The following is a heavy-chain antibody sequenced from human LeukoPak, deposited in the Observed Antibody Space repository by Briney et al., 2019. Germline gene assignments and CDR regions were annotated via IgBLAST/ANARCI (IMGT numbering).Heavy chain of an antibody. D-gene: IGHD6-25*01. CDR2: IYSGGST. CDR3: ARDRAAGYADAFDI. Sequence: GGSLRLSCAASGFTVSSNYMNWVRQAPGKGLEWVSVIYSGGSTYYADSVKGRFTISRDNSKNTLYLQMNSLRAEDTAVYYCARDRAAGYADAFDIWGQGTMVTISS. CDR1: GFTVSSNY. V-gene: IGHV3-66*01. J-gene: IGHJ3*02.